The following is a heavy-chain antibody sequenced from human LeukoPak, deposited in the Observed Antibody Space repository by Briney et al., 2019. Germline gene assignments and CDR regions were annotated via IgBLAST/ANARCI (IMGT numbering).Heavy chain of an antibody. CDR2: IKQDGSEK. D-gene: IGHD6-13*01. CDR3: ARSSNSSSWYGGWFDP. CDR1: GFTFSSYW. V-gene: IGHV3-7*03. Sequence: PGGSLRLSCAASGFTFSSYWMSWVRQAPGKGLEWVANIKQDGSEKYYVDSVKGRFTISRDNAKNSLYLQMNSLRAEDTALYHCARSSNSSSWYGGWFDPWGQGTLVTVSS. J-gene: IGHJ5*02.